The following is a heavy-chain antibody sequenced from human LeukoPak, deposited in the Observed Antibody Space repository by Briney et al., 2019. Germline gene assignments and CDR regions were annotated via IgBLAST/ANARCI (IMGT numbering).Heavy chain of an antibody. CDR2: IRNSGNT. Sequence: SETLSLTCTVSGDSFSSSSHYWGWLRQPPGRGLEWIGSIRNSGNTYYSPSLKSRVTISVDTSKNQFSLKLSSVTAADTAVYYCARHVYGEYGPWDYWGQGILVTVSS. V-gene: IGHV4-39*01. CDR1: GDSFSSSSHY. CDR3: ARHVYGEYGPWDY. D-gene: IGHD4-17*01. J-gene: IGHJ4*02.